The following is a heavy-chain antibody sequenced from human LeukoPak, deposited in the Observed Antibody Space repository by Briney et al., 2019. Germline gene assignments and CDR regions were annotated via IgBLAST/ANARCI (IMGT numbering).Heavy chain of an antibody. V-gene: IGHV3-7*01. CDR2: TKFDGTAT. Sequence: GGSLRLSCSGFGFTFRSFWMGWVRQAPGKGLEWVANTKFDGTATNYVDSVKGRFTISRDISKSTLYLQMNSLRAEDTAVYYCTRGLGHFDFNSDPWGQGTLVIVSS. CDR3: TRGLGHFDFNSDP. CDR1: GFTFRSFW. J-gene: IGHJ5*02. D-gene: IGHD3-3*01.